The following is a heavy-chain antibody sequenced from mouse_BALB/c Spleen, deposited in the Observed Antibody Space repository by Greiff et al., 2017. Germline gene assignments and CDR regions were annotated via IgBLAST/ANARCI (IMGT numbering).Heavy chain of an antibody. Sequence: VQLQQSGAELARPGASVKMSCKASGYTFTSYTMHWVKQRPGQGLEWIGYINPSSGYTNYNQKFKDKATLTADKSSSTAYMQLSSLTSEDSAVYYCARGNYGPWFAYWGQGTLVTVSA. CDR3: ARGNYGPWFAY. CDR1: GYTFTSYT. CDR2: INPSSGYT. V-gene: IGHV1-4*01. D-gene: IGHD1-2*01. J-gene: IGHJ3*01.